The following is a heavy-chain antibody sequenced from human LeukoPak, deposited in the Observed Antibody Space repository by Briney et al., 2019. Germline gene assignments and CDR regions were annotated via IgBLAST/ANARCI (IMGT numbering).Heavy chain of an antibody. CDR3: AKGITMIVVVILDY. CDR2: ISGSGGST. CDR1: GFTFSSYA. V-gene: IGHV3-23*01. J-gene: IGHJ4*02. Sequence: GGSLRLSCAASGFTFSSYAMSWVRQAPGKGLEWVSAISGSGGSTYYADSVKGRFTISRDNSKNTLYLQMNSLRAEDTAVYYCAKGITMIVVVILDYWGQGTLVTVSS. D-gene: IGHD3-22*01.